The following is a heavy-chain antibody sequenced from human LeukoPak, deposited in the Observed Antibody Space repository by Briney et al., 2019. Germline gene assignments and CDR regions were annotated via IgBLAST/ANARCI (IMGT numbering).Heavy chain of an antibody. CDR1: GGSISSNY. V-gene: IGHV4-59*01. CDR3: ARGSDSSTLNWFDP. CDR2: INYSGST. J-gene: IGHJ5*02. D-gene: IGHD6-13*01. Sequence: PLETLSLTCSVSGGSISSNYWSWIRQPPGKGLEWIGYINYSGSTNYNPSLKSRVTISVDTSKNQFSLKVTSVTAADTGVYYCARGSDSSTLNWFDPWGQEPWSPSPQ.